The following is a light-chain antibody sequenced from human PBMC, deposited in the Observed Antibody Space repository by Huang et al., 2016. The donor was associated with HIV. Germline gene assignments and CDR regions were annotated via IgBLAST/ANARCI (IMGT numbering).Light chain of an antibody. V-gene: IGKV3-15*01. CDR3: QQYNNWPPLPGRNPIT. CDR1: QSVSSN. CDR2: GAY. J-gene: IGKJ5*01. Sequence: EIVMTQSPATLSVSPGERATLSCRASQSVSSNLAWYQQKPGQAHRLLIDGAYTRDTDIPARFSGSGSGTVFTLTISSLQSEDFAVYYCQQYNNWPPLPGRNPITFGQGTRLEIK.